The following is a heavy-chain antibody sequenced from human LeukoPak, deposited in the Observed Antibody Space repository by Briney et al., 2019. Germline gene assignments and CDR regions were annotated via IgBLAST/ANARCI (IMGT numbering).Heavy chain of an antibody. J-gene: IGHJ4*02. CDR1: GGSISSINW. V-gene: IGHV4-4*02. Sequence: SGTLSLTCAVSGGSISSINWWSGCRQPPGRGREGGGKIYHSGSTNYNPSLKSRVTISVNQSKHQFSLTLSSVTAADTAVYSCARGRIAAAGEFDYWGQGTLVTVSS. CDR3: ARGRIAAAGEFDY. CDR2: IYHSGST. D-gene: IGHD6-13*01.